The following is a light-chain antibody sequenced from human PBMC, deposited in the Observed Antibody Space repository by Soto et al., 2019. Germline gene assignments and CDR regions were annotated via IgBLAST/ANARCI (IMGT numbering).Light chain of an antibody. J-gene: IGKJ2*01. CDR1: QGISYW. Sequence: DIQMTQSPSSVSASVGDSVTITCRASQGISYWLAWYQQKPGKAPKLLIYAASTLRSGVPSRFRGSGSGTDFTFTITILQPEDFATYYCQQANSFPYTFGQGTKVDIK. V-gene: IGKV1-12*01. CDR3: QQANSFPYT. CDR2: AAS.